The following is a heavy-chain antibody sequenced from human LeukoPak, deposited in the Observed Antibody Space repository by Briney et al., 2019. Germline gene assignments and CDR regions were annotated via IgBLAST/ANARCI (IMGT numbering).Heavy chain of an antibody. V-gene: IGHV3-33*06. CDR3: AKDRETYEYTFDY. Sequence: GKSLRLSCAASGFSFSTYGIHWVRQAPGKGLEWVAVMWYDGSKDYYADSVKGRFTISRDTSKNTLYLQMNNLRVEDTAVYYCAKDRETYEYTFDYWGQGTLVTVSS. D-gene: IGHD6-6*01. CDR2: MWYDGSKD. J-gene: IGHJ4*02. CDR1: GFSFSTYG.